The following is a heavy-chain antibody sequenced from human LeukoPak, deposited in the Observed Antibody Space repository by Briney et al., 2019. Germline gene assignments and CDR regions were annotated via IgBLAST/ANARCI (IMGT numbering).Heavy chain of an antibody. CDR2: ISSSGSTI. Sequence: GGSLRLSCAASGFTFSDYYMSWIRQAPGKGLEWVSYISSSGSTIYYADSVKGRLTISRDNAKNSLYLQMNSLRAEDTAVYYCARRNGRLDYYYMDVWGKGTTVTVSS. D-gene: IGHD1-1*01. J-gene: IGHJ6*03. CDR1: GFTFSDYY. V-gene: IGHV3-11*04. CDR3: ARRNGRLDYYYMDV.